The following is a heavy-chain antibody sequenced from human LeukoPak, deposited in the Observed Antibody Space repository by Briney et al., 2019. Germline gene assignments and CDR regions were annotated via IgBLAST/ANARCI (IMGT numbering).Heavy chain of an antibody. Sequence: PGGSLRLSCAASGFTFSRYWMHSVRHTPGKGLVWVSRINSDGSSTRYADSVKGRFTISRDNAKNTLDLQMSSLRAEDTAVYYCARVDCSGGSCYFDYWGQGTLVTVSS. CDR2: INSDGSST. CDR1: GFTFSRYW. J-gene: IGHJ4*02. V-gene: IGHV3-74*01. CDR3: ARVDCSGGSCYFDY. D-gene: IGHD2-15*01.